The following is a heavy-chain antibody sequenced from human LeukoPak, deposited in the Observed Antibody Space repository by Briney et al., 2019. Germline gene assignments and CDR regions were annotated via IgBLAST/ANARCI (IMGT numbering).Heavy chain of an antibody. Sequence: AGGSLRLSCAASGFTFSSCWMSWVRQAPGKGLEWVAFIRYDGSNKYYADSVKGRFTISRDNSKNTLYLQMNSLRAEDTAVYYCAKGYSGYDYVSDYWGQGTLVTVSS. J-gene: IGHJ4*02. CDR1: GFTFSSCW. V-gene: IGHV3-30*02. CDR2: IRYDGSNK. D-gene: IGHD5-12*01. CDR3: AKGYSGYDYVSDY.